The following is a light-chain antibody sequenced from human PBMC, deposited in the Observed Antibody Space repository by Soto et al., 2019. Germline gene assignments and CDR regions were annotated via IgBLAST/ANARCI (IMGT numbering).Light chain of an antibody. CDR2: NTS. Sequence: QAVVTQEPSLTVSPGGTVTLTCGSSTGAVTSGHYPYWFQQKPGQAPLTLVYNTSDKHSCAPDRFSGSLLGGKAALTLSGAQQEDADEYYCLLAYSGARVFGGGTKLTVL. CDR1: TGAVTSGHY. J-gene: IGLJ3*02. V-gene: IGLV7-46*01. CDR3: LLAYSGARV.